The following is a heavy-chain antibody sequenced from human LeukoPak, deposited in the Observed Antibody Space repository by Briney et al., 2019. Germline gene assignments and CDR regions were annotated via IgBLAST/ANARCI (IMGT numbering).Heavy chain of an antibody. D-gene: IGHD6-19*01. CDR2: IYYSGST. CDR1: GGSINNYY. V-gene: IGHV4-59*01. CDR3: ARMGAYSSFFYSYGTDV. J-gene: IGHJ6*02. Sequence: PSETLPLTCTVSGGSINNYYWSWIRQPPGKGLEWIGYIYYSGSTNYNPSLKSRVTISVDTSKNQFSLKLSSVTAADTAVYYCARMGAYSSFFYSYGTDVWGQGTTVTVSS.